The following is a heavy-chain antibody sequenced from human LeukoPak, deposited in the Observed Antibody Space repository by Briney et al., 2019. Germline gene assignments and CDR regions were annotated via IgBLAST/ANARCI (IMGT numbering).Heavy chain of an antibody. CDR1: GFTVSSNY. Sequence: GGSLRLSCAASGFTVSSNYMSWVRQAPGKGLEWVSVIYSGGSTYYADSVKGRFTISRDNSKNTLYLQMNSLRAEDTAVYYCARDLGYNGYWYFDLWGRGTLVTVSS. CDR2: IYSGGST. CDR3: ARDLGYNGYWYFDL. D-gene: IGHD5-12*01. V-gene: IGHV3-66*01. J-gene: IGHJ2*01.